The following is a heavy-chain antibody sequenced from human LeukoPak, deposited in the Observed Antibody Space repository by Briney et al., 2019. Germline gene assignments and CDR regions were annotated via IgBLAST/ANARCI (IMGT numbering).Heavy chain of an antibody. Sequence: GASVRVSCKASAYSFTSYGMSWVRQAPGQGLEWMGWISSYNGNTKYAQKFQGRVTMTTDTSTSTAYMELRSLTSDDTAVYCCARGTISGADYYYMDVWGKRTTVTDSS. CDR2: ISSYNGNT. V-gene: IGHV1-18*01. J-gene: IGHJ6*03. D-gene: IGHD1-1*01. CDR1: AYSFTSYG. CDR3: ARGTISGADYYYMDV.